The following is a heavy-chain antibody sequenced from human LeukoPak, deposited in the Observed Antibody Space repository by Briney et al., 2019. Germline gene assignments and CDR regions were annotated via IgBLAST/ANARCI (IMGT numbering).Heavy chain of an antibody. CDR3: ARVKGSYYHID. D-gene: IGHD3-9*01. J-gene: IGHJ4*02. CDR2: INSDGSST. CDR1: GFTFSSYG. Sequence: GGSLRLSCAASGFTFSSYGMHWVRQAPGKGLGWVSCINSDGSSTSYADSVKGRFTISRDNAKNTLYLQTNSLRAEDTAVYYCARVKGSYYHIDWGQGTLVTVSS. V-gene: IGHV3-74*01.